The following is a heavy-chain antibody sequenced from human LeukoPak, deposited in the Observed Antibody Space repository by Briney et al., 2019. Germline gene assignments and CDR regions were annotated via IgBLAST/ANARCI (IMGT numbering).Heavy chain of an antibody. CDR3: ARDGGVAGVIAPFFDY. CDR2: IDPNSGGT. D-gene: IGHD3-10*01. J-gene: IGHJ4*02. V-gene: IGHV1-2*02. CDR1: GYTLTGYY. Sequence: ASVKVSCKASGYTLTGYYVHWVRQAPGQALEWMGWIDPNSGGTNFAQKFQGRVTMSRDKSISTAYMEINSPRSDDTAVYYCARDGGVAGVIAPFFDYWGQGTLVTVSS.